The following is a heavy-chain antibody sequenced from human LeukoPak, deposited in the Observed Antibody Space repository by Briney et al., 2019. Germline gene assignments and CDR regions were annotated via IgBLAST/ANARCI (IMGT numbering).Heavy chain of an antibody. CDR3: ARATYYYDSSGYYQYYFDY. CDR1: GGSISSYY. D-gene: IGHD3-22*01. Sequence: SETLSLTCTVSGGSISSYYWSWTRQPPGKGLEWIGYIYYSGTTNYNPSLKSRVTISVDTSKKQFSLKLSSVSAADTAVYYCARATYYYDSSGYYQYYFDYWGQGTLVTVSS. V-gene: IGHV4-59*01. CDR2: IYYSGTT. J-gene: IGHJ4*02.